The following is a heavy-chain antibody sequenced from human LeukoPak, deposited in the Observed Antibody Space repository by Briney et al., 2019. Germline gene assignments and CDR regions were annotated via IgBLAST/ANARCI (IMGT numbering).Heavy chain of an antibody. J-gene: IGHJ6*03. D-gene: IGHD3-10*01. Sequence: PGGSLRLSCAASGFTFSSYWMNWVRQAPGKGLEWVANINQDGSDKYYVDSVKGRFTISRDNAKNSLYLQMNSLRAEDTALYYCARLAVRGVIRRSYYYNMDVWGKGTTVTVSS. V-gene: IGHV3-7*03. CDR3: ARLAVRGVIRRSYYYNMDV. CDR1: GFTFSSYW. CDR2: INQDGSDK.